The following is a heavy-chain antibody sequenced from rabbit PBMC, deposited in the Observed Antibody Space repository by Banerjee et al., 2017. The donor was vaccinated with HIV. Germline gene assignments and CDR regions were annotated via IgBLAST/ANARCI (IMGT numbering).Heavy chain of an antibody. J-gene: IGHJ6*01. CDR3: ARELYCDYGYVDL. D-gene: IGHD6-1*01. CDR2: INTSSGNT. Sequence: QEQLEESGGDLVKPEGSLTLTCTASGFSFSNSYWICWVRQAPGKGLEWIACINTSSGNTVYASWAKGRFTISKTSSTTMTLQMTSLTAADTATYFCARELYCDYGYVDLWGPGTLVTVS. V-gene: IGHV1S45*01. CDR1: GFSFSNSYW.